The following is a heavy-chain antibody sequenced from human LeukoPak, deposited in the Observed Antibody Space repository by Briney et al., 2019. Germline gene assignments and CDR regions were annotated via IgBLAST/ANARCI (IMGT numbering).Heavy chain of an antibody. CDR3: ASRSTATGDY. Sequence: SEALSLTCAVYGGSFSGYYWSWIRQPPGKGLEWIGEINHSGSTNYNPSLKSRVTISVDTSKNQFPLKLSSVTAADTAVYYCASRSTATGDYWGQGTLVTVSS. J-gene: IGHJ4*02. CDR1: GGSFSGYY. D-gene: IGHD5-18*01. V-gene: IGHV4-34*01. CDR2: INHSGST.